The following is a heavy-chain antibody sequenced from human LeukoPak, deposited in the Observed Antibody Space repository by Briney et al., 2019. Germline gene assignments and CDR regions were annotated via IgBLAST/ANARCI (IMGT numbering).Heavy chain of an antibody. V-gene: IGHV3-30*18. J-gene: IGHJ2*01. Sequence: GGSLRLSCAASGFTFSSYCLHWVRQAPGKGLEWVAIISFDGSNKYYADSVKGRFTISRDNSKNTLYLQMNSLRAEDTAVYYCAKGTYYYGSTESTGSWYFDLWGRGTLVTVSS. CDR2: ISFDGSNK. D-gene: IGHD3-10*01. CDR1: GFTFSSYC. CDR3: AKGTYYYGSTESTGSWYFDL.